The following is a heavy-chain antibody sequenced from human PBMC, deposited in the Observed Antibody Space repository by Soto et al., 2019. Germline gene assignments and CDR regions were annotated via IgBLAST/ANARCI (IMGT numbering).Heavy chain of an antibody. J-gene: IGHJ3*02. V-gene: IGHV3-9*01. CDR2: ISWNSGSI. CDR1: GFTFDDYA. CDR3: AKAVLTPYCSGGSCYSASYDAFDI. D-gene: IGHD2-15*01. Sequence: GGSLRLSCAASGFTFDDYAMHWVRQAPGKGLEWVSGISWNSGSIGYADSVKGRFSISIDNAKNSLYLQMNSLRAEDTALYYCAKAVLTPYCSGGSCYSASYDAFDIWGQGTMVTVSS.